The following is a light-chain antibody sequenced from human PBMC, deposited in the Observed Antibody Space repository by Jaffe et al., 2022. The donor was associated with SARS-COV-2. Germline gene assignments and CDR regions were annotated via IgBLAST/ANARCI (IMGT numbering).Light chain of an antibody. CDR1: SSDVGGYNY. Sequence: QSALTQPASVSGSPGQSITISCTGTSSDVGGYNYVSWYQQHPGKAPKLMIYDVSNRPSGVSTRFSGSKSGNTASLTISGLRAEDEADYYCSSYTSSTRVFGGGTKLTVL. CDR3: SSYTSSTRV. CDR2: DVS. V-gene: IGLV2-14*03. J-gene: IGLJ3*02.